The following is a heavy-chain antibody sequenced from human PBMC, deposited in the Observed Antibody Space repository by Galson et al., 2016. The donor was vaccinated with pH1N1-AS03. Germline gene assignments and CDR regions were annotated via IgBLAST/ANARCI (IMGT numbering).Heavy chain of an antibody. J-gene: IGHJ5*02. CDR3: TRDPSVFLWFGELRSNNWFDP. D-gene: IGHD3-10*01. CDR2: INSEGRST. V-gene: IGHV3-74*01. CDR1: GFTFSRSW. Sequence: SLRLSCAASGFTFSRSWMHWVRQVPGKGLVWVSRINSEGRSTNYADSVKGRFTISRDNAKNKLYLQINSLRAEDTAVYYCTRDPSVFLWFGELRSNNWFDPWGQGTLVTVSS.